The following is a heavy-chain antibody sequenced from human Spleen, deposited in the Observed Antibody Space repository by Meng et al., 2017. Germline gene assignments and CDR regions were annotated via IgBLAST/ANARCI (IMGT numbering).Heavy chain of an antibody. Sequence: SQTLSLTCVISGDSVSSNSAAWNWIRQSPSRGLEWLGRTYFWSKWYNDYALSGKSRISINPDTSKNQFSLQLNSVTPEDTAVYFCARELRVGNYNYGLDVWGEGTMVTVSS. CDR3: ARELRVGNYNYGLDV. D-gene: IGHD5-18*01. CDR2: TYFWSKWYN. V-gene: IGHV6-1*01. J-gene: IGHJ3*01. CDR1: GDSVSSNSAA.